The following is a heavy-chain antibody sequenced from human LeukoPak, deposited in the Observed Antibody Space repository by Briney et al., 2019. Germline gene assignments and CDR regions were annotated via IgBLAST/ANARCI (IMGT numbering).Heavy chain of an antibody. V-gene: IGHV1-24*01. Sequence: ASVTVSFTVSGYTLTELSMHWVRQAPGKGLEWMGGFDPEDGETIYAQKFQGRVTMTEDTSTDTAYMELSGLRSEDTAVYYCATAGGYSSSWSKSCFQHWGQGTLVTVSS. CDR1: GYTLTELS. CDR3: ATAGGYSSSWSKSCFQH. D-gene: IGHD6-13*01. J-gene: IGHJ1*01. CDR2: FDPEDGET.